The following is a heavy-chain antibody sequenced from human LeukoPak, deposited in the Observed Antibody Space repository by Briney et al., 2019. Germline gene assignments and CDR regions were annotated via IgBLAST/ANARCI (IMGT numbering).Heavy chain of an antibody. Sequence: ASVKVSCKASGNTFTGYYMHWVRQAPGQGLEWMGWINPNSGGTNYAQKFQGWVTMTRDTSISTAYMELSRLRSDDTAVYYCASSRGGDYGYYFDYWGQGTLVTVSS. CDR3: ASSRGGDYGYYFDY. J-gene: IGHJ4*02. V-gene: IGHV1-2*04. D-gene: IGHD4-17*01. CDR1: GNTFTGYY. CDR2: INPNSGGT.